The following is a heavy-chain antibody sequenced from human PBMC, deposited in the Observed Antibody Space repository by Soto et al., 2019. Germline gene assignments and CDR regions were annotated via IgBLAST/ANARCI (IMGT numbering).Heavy chain of an antibody. CDR1: GFTFRTYW. D-gene: IGHD6-6*01. CDR2: IKEDGSGK. J-gene: IGHJ4*02. Sequence: EVQLVESGGGLVQPGGSLRLSCTASGFTFRTYWMSWVRQAPGKGLEWVANIKEDGSGKYYVDSVKGRFTISRDNAKNSLYLQMNSLRAEATAVYYCARVGDGYSSSSTDYWGQGTLVTVSS. V-gene: IGHV3-7*05. CDR3: ARVGDGYSSSSTDY.